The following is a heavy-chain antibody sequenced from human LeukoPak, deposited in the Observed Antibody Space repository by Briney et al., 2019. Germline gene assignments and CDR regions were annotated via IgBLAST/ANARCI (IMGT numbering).Heavy chain of an antibody. D-gene: IGHD1-26*01. CDR3: ARGPIRGSGSFAAY. V-gene: IGHV4-34*01. Sequence: PSETLSLTCAVYGGSFSGYYWSWIRQPPGKGLEWIGEINHSGSTNYNPSLKSRVTISVDTSKNQFSLKLSSVTAADTAVYYCARGPIRGSGSFAAYWGQGTLVTVSS. CDR2: INHSGST. J-gene: IGHJ4*02. CDR1: GGSFSGYY.